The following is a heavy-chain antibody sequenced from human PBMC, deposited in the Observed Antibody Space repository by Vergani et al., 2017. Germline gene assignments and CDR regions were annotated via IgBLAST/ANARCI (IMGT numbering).Heavy chain of an antibody. CDR1: GFSLSTSGVG. Sequence: QITLKESGPTLVKPTQTLTLTCTFSGFSLSTSGVGVGWIRQPPGKALEWLALIYWDDDKRYSPSLKSRLTITKDTSKNQVVLTMTNMDPVDTATYYCAHSNVLLWFGELLVWYTWFDPWGQGTLVTVSS. CDR2: IYWDDDK. CDR3: AHSNVLLWFGELLVWYTWFDP. V-gene: IGHV2-5*02. J-gene: IGHJ5*02. D-gene: IGHD3-10*01.